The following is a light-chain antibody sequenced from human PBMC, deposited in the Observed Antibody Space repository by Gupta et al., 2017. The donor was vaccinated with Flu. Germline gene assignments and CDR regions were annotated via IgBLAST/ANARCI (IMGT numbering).Light chain of an antibody. CDR1: PSRVRKSGNNY. CDR2: VGS. J-gene: IGKJ1*01. CDR3: KQSVKSPVT. Sequence: SGEAASVYCCTSPSRVRKSGNNYLDWYIQKPGKSPKRLIYVGSNWETGVPERFSGSGSGTDFTLKISRVEAEDVGVYYCKQSVKSPVTFGQGTKV. V-gene: IGKV2-28*01.